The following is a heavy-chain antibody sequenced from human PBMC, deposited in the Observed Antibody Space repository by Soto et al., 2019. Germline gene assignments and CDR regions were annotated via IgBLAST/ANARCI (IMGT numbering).Heavy chain of an antibody. CDR2: ISSSSSYI. CDR3: ARGAVGPDP. Sequence: PGGSLRLSCAASGFTISRYAMHWARQAPGKGLEWVSSISSSSSYIYYADSVKGRFTISRDNAKNSLYLQMNSLRAEDTAVYYCARGAVGPDPWGQGTLVTVSS. CDR1: GFTISRYA. D-gene: IGHD6-13*01. V-gene: IGHV3-21*01. J-gene: IGHJ5*02.